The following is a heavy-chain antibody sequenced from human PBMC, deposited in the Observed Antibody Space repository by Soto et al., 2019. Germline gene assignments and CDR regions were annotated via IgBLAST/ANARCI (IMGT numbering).Heavy chain of an antibody. Sequence: LGESLKISCKGSGYSFTSYWIGWVRQMPGKGLEWMGIIYPGDSDTRYSPSFQGQVTISADKSISTAYLQWSSLKASDTAMYYCARLPTGDTAMIPYYYGMAVWGQGTAVTAPS. J-gene: IGHJ6*02. CDR2: IYPGDSDT. D-gene: IGHD5-18*01. V-gene: IGHV5-51*01. CDR1: GYSFTSYW. CDR3: ARLPTGDTAMIPYYYGMAV.